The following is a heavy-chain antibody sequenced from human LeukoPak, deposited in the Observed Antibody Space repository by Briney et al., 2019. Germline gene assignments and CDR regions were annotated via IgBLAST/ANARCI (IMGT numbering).Heavy chain of an antibody. CDR2: TIPILGIA. CDR3: ARVGHDILTGYSDY. J-gene: IGHJ4*02. D-gene: IGHD3-9*01. V-gene: IGHV1-69*02. Sequence: ASVKVSCKASRGTFSSYTISWVRQAPGQGLEWMGRTIPILGIANYAQKFQGRVTITEDKSTGTASMELSSLRSEDTAVYYCARVGHDILTGYSDYWGQGTLVTVPS. CDR1: RGTFSSYT.